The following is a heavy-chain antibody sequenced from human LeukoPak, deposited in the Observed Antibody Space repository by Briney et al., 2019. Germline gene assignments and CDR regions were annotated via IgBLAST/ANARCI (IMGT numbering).Heavy chain of an antibody. V-gene: IGHV4-61*02. Sequence: SETLSLTCTVSGGSISSGSYYWSWIRQPAGKGLEWIGRIYTSGSTNYNPSLKSRVTISVDTSKNQFSLKLSSVTAADTAVYCASGLRYFDLYYWGQGTLVTVSS. CDR3: ASGLRYFDLYY. D-gene: IGHD3-9*01. J-gene: IGHJ4*02. CDR1: GGSISSGSYY. CDR2: IYTSGST.